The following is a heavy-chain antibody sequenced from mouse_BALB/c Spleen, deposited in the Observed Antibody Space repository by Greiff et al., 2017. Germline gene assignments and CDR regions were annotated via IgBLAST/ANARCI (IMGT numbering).Heavy chain of an antibody. CDR3: ARDYYDYDGAWFAY. D-gene: IGHD2-4*01. CDR2: INPSTGYT. CDR1: GYTFTSYW. J-gene: IGHJ3*01. Sequence: VQLVESGAELAKPGASVKMSCKASGYTFTSYWMHWVKQRPGQGLEWIGYINPSTGYTEYNQKFKDKATLTADKSSSTAYMQLSSLTSEDSAVYYCARDYYDYDGAWFAYWGQGTLVTVSA. V-gene: IGHV1-7*01.